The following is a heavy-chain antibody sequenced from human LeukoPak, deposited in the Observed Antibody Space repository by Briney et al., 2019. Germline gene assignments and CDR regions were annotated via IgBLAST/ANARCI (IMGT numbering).Heavy chain of an antibody. Sequence: PGGTLRLSCAGSGFTFSSYGMSWVRQAPGKGLEWVSGISGSGGSTYYADSVKGRFTISRDNSKNTLYLQMNSLRAEDTAVYYCAKVGYGATNWFFDLWGRGTLVTVSS. CDR3: AKVGYGATNWFFDL. CDR1: GFTFSSYG. V-gene: IGHV3-23*01. CDR2: ISGSGGST. J-gene: IGHJ2*01. D-gene: IGHD4-17*01.